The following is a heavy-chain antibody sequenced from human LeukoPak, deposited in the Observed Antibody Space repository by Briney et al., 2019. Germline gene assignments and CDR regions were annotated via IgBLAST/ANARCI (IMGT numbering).Heavy chain of an antibody. CDR2: INISGDRT. Sequence: PGGSLPLSCAASGFTFSSYAMNWVRQAPGKGLEWVSSINISGDRTYYADSVRGRFTISRDNSKNTLYLQMNSLRAEDTAVYYCAKPPTVTAWVFDSWGQGTMVTVSS. V-gene: IGHV3-23*01. CDR1: GFTFSSYA. J-gene: IGHJ4*02. D-gene: IGHD4-17*01. CDR3: AKPPTVTAWVFDS.